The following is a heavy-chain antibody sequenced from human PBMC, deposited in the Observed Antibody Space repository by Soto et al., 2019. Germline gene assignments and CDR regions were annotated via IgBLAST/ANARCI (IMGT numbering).Heavy chain of an antibody. J-gene: IGHJ4*02. D-gene: IGHD3-9*01. CDR1: GFTFSSYE. CDR2: ITPSSSSS. V-gene: IGHV3-48*03. CDR3: AKLSPFILGTPY. Sequence: PGGSLRLSCAASGFTFSSYEMNWVRQTPGKGLEWVSYITPSSSSSFYADSVKGRFTISRDNANNTLYLQMNSLRAEDTAVYYCAKLSPFILGTPYWGQGTLVPVYS.